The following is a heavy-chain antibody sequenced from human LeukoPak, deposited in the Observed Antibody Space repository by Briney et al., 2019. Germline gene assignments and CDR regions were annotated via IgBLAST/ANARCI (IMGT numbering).Heavy chain of an antibody. CDR3: AKSCPYQLLWFYYYGMDV. V-gene: IGHV3-30*18. CDR1: GFTFSSYG. CDR2: ISYDGSNK. J-gene: IGHJ6*02. Sequence: GSLRLSCAASGFTFSSYGMHWVRQAPGKGLEWMAVISYDGSNKYYADSVKGRFTISRDNSKNTLYLQMNSLRAEDTAVYYCAKSCPYQLLWFYYYGMDVWGQGTTVTVSS. D-gene: IGHD2-2*01.